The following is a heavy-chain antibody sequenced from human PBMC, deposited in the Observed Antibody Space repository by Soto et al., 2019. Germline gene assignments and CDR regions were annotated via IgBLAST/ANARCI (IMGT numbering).Heavy chain of an antibody. V-gene: IGHV1-3*01. J-gene: IGHJ4*02. D-gene: IGHD1-26*01. CDR1: GYTFTSYA. Sequence: ASVKVSCKASGYTFTSYAMHCVLQSPLQRLEWMGCINAGNGNTKYSQKFQGRVTITRDTSASTAYMELSSLRSEDTAVYYCARVSGSYYDKYYFDYWGQGTLVTVSS. CDR2: INAGNGNT. CDR3: ARVSGSYYDKYYFDY.